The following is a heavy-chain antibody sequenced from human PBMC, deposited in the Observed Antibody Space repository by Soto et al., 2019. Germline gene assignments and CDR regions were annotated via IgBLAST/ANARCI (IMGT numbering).Heavy chain of an antibody. CDR3: ARAQQQLVRYYYYGMDV. D-gene: IGHD6-13*01. CDR2: IWYDGSNK. V-gene: IGHV3-33*08. CDR1: GFTFSSYG. J-gene: IGHJ6*02. Sequence: VQLVESGGGLVQPGGSLRLSCAVSGFTFSSYGMHWVRQAPGKGLEWVAVIWYDGSNKYYADSVKGRFTISRDNSKNTLYLQMNSLRAEDTAVYYCARAQQQLVRYYYYGMDVWGQGTTVTVSS.